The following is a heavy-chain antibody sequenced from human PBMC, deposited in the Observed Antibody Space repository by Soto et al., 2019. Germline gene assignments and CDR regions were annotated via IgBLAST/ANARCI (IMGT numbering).Heavy chain of an antibody. D-gene: IGHD2-21*02. Sequence: EVQLVESGGGLVQPGGSLKLSCAASGFIFSDSAVHWVRQAPGKGLEWIARIRSKSKTYATAYVASVQGRYTISRDDSKNTAYLKMNRLKTEDTAIYYCTRLEESGCAGDDCYAGVDRWGPGTPVTVSS. J-gene: IGHJ5*02. CDR2: IRSKSKTYAT. V-gene: IGHV3-73*02. CDR3: TRLEESGCAGDDCYAGVDR. CDR1: GFIFSDSA.